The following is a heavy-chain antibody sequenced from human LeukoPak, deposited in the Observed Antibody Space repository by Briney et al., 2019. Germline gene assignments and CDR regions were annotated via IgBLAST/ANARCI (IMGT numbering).Heavy chain of an antibody. Sequence: PSETLSLTCTVSGGSISSYYWSRIRQPPGKGLEWIGYIYTSGSTNYNPSLKSRVTISVDTSKNQFSLKLSSVTAADTAVYYCARLAPYSKGHLDYWGQGTLVTVSS. D-gene: IGHD2-21*01. J-gene: IGHJ4*02. V-gene: IGHV4-4*09. CDR2: IYTSGST. CDR1: GGSISSYY. CDR3: ARLAPYSKGHLDY.